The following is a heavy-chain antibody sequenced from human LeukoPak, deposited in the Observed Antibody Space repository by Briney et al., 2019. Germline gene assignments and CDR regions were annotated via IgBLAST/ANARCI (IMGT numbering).Heavy chain of an antibody. V-gene: IGHV1-18*01. J-gene: IGHJ4*02. D-gene: IGHD3-16*01. CDR3: ARVWWSTSSRHFDS. CDR2: INTYNGDT. CDR1: GYTFISHG. Sequence: GASVKVSCQASGYTFISHGITWVRQAPGQGLECLGWINTYNGDTYYAQNLQGRLTMTTDTSTSTAYMELRNLRSDDTAIYYCARVWWSTSSRHFDSWGQGTLVTVSS.